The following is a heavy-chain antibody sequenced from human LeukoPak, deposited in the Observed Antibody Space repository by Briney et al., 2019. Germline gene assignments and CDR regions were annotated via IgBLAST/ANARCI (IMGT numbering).Heavy chain of an antibody. D-gene: IGHD2-2*01. CDR1: GFTFSSYW. CDR3: ASDMGGIVVVPADGYFDY. Sequence: PGGSLRLSCAASGFTFSSYWMSWVRQAPGKGLEWVANIKHDGSEKYYVDSVKGRFTISRDNAKNSLYLQMNSLRAEDTAVYYCASDMGGIVVVPADGYFDYWGQGTLVTVSS. J-gene: IGHJ4*02. V-gene: IGHV3-7*03. CDR2: IKHDGSEK.